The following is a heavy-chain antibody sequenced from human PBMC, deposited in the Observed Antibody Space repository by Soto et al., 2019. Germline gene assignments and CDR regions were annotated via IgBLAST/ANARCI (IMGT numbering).Heavy chain of an antibody. V-gene: IGHV4-4*02. J-gene: IGHJ4*02. CDR2: IYHSGST. D-gene: IGHD3-10*01. CDR1: GGSISSSNW. CDR3: ARAPDVYYSGSGDFDY. Sequence: PSETLSLTCAVSGGSISSSNWWSWVRQPPGKGLEWIGEIYHSGSTNYNPSLKSRVTISVDKSKNQFSLKLSSVTAADTAVYYCARAPDVYYSGSGDFDYWGQGTLVTVSS.